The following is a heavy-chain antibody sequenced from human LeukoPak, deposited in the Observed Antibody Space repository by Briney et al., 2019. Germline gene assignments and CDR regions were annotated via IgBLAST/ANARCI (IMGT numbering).Heavy chain of an antibody. J-gene: IGHJ4*02. CDR1: GFTFSNAW. CDR3: AGSGAGEDYFDY. V-gene: IGHV3-15*01. Sequence: GGSLRLSCAASGFTFSNAWMSWVRQAPGKGLEWVGRIKSKTDGGTTDYAAPVKGRFTISRDNSKNTLYLQMNSLGAEDTAVYFCAGSGAGEDYFDYWGQGTLVTVSS. CDR2: IKSKTDGGTT. D-gene: IGHD3-10*01.